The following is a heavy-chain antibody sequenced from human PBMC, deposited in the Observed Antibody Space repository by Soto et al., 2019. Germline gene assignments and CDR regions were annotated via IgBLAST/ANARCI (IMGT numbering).Heavy chain of an antibody. D-gene: IGHD4-4*01. Sequence: QVQLVESGGGVVQPGRSLRLSCAASGFTFNNYGMHWVRQAPAKGLVWVTVISYDGSHKYYADSVKGRFTISRDNSKNTLYLQMNSLRDEDTAVYYCAKRRGDHSNYSWGIDVWGQGTTVTVSS. CDR3: AKRRGDHSNYSWGIDV. CDR2: ISYDGSHK. V-gene: IGHV3-30*18. CDR1: GFTFNNYG. J-gene: IGHJ6*02.